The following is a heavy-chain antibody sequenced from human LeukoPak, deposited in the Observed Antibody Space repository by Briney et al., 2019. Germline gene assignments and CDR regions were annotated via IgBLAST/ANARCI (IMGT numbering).Heavy chain of an antibody. D-gene: IGHD3-22*01. V-gene: IGHV3-21*01. CDR3: ARDGEVVARVYYMDV. Sequence: GGSLRLSCAASGFTFSSYSMNWVRQAPGKGLEWVSSISSSSSSYIYYADSVKGRFTISRDNAKNSLYLQMNSLRAEDTAVYYCARDGEVVARVYYMDVWGKGTTVTVSS. J-gene: IGHJ6*03. CDR1: GFTFSSYS. CDR2: ISSSSSSYI.